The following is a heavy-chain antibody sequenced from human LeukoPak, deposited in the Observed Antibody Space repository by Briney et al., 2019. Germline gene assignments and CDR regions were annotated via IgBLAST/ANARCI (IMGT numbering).Heavy chain of an antibody. Sequence: SETLSLTCTVSGGSISSYYWSWIRQPPGKGLGWIGEINHSGSTNYNPSLKSRVTISVDTSKNQFSLKLTSVTAADTAVYFCARRGPPRTLLRGVKSGWFDPWGQRTLVTVSS. D-gene: IGHD3-10*01. CDR2: INHSGST. J-gene: IGHJ5*02. CDR1: GGSISSYY. CDR3: ARRGPPRTLLRGVKSGWFDP. V-gene: IGHV4-34*01.